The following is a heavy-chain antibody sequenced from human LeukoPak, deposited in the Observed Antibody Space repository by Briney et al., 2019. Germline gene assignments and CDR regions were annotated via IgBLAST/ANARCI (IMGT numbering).Heavy chain of an antibody. CDR1: GGSFSSYA. J-gene: IGHJ4*02. V-gene: IGHV1-69*04. Sequence: ASVKVSCKASGGSFSSYAISWVRQAPGQGLEWMGRIIPILGIANYAQKFQGRVTITADKSTSTAYMELSSLRSEDTAVYYCARAATMVRGVIIGAYFDYWGQGTLVTVSS. D-gene: IGHD3-10*01. CDR2: IIPILGIA. CDR3: ARAATMVRGVIIGAYFDY.